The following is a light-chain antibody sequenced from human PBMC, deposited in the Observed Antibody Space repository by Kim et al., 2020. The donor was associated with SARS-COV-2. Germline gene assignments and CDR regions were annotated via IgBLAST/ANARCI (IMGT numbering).Light chain of an antibody. J-gene: IGKJ2*01. V-gene: IGKV3-15*01. CDR1: QSVSSN. CDR2: GAS. CDR3: QQYNNWPYT. Sequence: EIVMTQSPATLSVSPGERATLSCRASQSVSSNLAWYQQKPGQAPRLLIYGASTRATGIPSRFSGSGSGTEFTLTICSLQSEDFAVYSCQQYNNWPYTFGQGTKLEI.